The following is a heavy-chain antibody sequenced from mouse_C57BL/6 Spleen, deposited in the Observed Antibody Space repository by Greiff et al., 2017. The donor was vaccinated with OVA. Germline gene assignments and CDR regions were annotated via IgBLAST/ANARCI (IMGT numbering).Heavy chain of an antibody. V-gene: IGHV5-15*01. CDR1: GFTFSDYG. CDR2: ISNLAYSI. J-gene: IGHJ4*01. D-gene: IGHD6-2*01. Sequence: EVHLVESGGGLVQPGGSLKLSCAASGFTFSDYGMAWVRQAPRKGPEWVAFISNLAYSIYYADTVTGRFTISRENAKNTLYLEMSSLRSEDTAMYYCARHDGVSYAMDYWGQGPQSPSPQ. CDR3: ARHDGVSYAMDY.